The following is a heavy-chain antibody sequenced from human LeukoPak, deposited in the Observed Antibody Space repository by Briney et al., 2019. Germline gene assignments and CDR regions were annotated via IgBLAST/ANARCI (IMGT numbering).Heavy chain of an antibody. J-gene: IGHJ4*02. CDR1: GGSVSDYY. Sequence: PSETLSLTCTISGGSVSDYYWSWIRQSPGKGLEWIGYIYHTGSTSYSPSLKSRVTISADTSQNQFSLKLSSVAAADTAVYYCASRKLGNDYWGQGTLVTVSS. V-gene: IGHV4-59*02. CDR3: ASRKLGNDY. D-gene: IGHD7-27*01. CDR2: IYHTGST.